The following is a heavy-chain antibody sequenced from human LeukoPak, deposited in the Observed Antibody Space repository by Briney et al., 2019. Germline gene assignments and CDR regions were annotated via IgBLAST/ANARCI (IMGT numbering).Heavy chain of an antibody. J-gene: IGHJ4*02. CDR2: INHSGST. V-gene: IGHV4-34*01. CDR1: GGSFSGYY. Sequence: PSETLSLTCAVYGGSFSGYYWSWIRQPPGKGLEWIGEINHSGSTNYNPSLKSRVTRSVDTSKNQFSLKLSSVTAADTAVYYCARAPTYYYDSSGYYDYWGQGTPVTVSS. CDR3: ARAPTYYYDSSGYYDY. D-gene: IGHD3-22*01.